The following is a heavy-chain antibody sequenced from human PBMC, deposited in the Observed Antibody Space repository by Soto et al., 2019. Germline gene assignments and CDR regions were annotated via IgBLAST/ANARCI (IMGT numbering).Heavy chain of an antibody. CDR1: GFTFSSYA. Sequence: GGALRVSCAASGFTFSSYAMSWVRQAPGKGLEWVSAISGSGGSTYYADSVKGRFTISRDNSKNTLYLQMNSLRAEDTAVYYCAKNFDSSGYYYYYYGMDVWGQGTTVTVSS. CDR2: ISGSGGST. V-gene: IGHV3-23*01. J-gene: IGHJ6*02. D-gene: IGHD3-22*01. CDR3: AKNFDSSGYYYYYYGMDV.